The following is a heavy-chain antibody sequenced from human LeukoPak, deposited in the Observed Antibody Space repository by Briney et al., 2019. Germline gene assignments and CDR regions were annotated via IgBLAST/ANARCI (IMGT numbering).Heavy chain of an antibody. V-gene: IGHV4-59*08. CDR2: IYYSGST. Sequence: PSETLSLTCTVSGGSISSYYWSWIRQPPGKGLEWIGYIYYSGSTYYNPSLKSRVTISVDTSKNQFSLKLSSVTAADTAVYYCARLPDKELTPDYWGQGTLVTVSS. J-gene: IGHJ4*02. D-gene: IGHD1-26*01. CDR3: ARLPDKELTPDY. CDR1: GGSISSYY.